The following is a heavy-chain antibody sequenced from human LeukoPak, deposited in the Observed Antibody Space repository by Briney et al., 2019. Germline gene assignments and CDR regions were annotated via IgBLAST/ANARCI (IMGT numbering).Heavy chain of an antibody. Sequence: GGSLTLSCAASGFTFSSYWMSWVPQAPGKGLEWVANIKQDGSEKYYVDSVKDRITITRDNSTNSLYLPMNSLRAEDTAVYYCARDRYCSSTSCRYYYYYGMDVWSQGTTVT. CDR3: ARDRYCSSTSCRYYYYYGMDV. J-gene: IGHJ6*02. CDR2: IKQDGSEK. V-gene: IGHV3-7*01. CDR1: GFTFSSYW. D-gene: IGHD2-2*01.